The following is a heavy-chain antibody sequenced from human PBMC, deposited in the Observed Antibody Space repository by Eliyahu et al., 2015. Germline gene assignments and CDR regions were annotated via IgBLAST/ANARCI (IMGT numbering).Heavy chain of an antibody. CDR2: VCSSGGN. J-gene: IGHJ4*02. D-gene: IGHD3-10*01. V-gene: IGHV4-39*02. Sequence: QVQLRESGPGLVKPSETLSXTCPVSGXSXSPXGYXXGWIRQPPGKGLEWIGIVCSSGGNHYNPSLNRPVAISLDTSKNLFSLKVNSVTAADTAVYYCVREVVINGSGSQSSDYWGQGTLVTVSS. CDR3: VREVVINGSGSQSSDY. CDR1: GXSXSPXGYX.